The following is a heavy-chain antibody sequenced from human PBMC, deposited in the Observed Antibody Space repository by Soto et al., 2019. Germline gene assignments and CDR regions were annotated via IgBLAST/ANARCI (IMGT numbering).Heavy chain of an antibody. Sequence: PSETLSLTCTASAGSFTTSSWSWIRQPLGKALEWIGYISYRGSTNYNPSLKSRLTISIDTSKSQISLKLTSMTTADTAVYYCASSGIVGREVNTWFDPWGQGTLVTVSS. V-gene: IGHV4-59*01. CDR1: AGSFTTSS. CDR2: ISYRGST. J-gene: IGHJ5*02. D-gene: IGHD3-22*01. CDR3: ASSGIVGREVNTWFDP.